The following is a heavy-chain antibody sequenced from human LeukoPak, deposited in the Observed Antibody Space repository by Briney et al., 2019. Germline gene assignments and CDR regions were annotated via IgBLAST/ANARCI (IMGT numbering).Heavy chain of an antibody. CDR3: ARLGDYSNKD. Sequence: QPGGSLRLSCAASGFTFSSYGMHWVRQAPGKGLEWVAVISYDGSNKYYADSVKGRFTISRDTSKNTLYLQMNGLRAEDTAVYYCARLGDYSNKDWGQGTLVTVSS. V-gene: IGHV3-30*03. CDR2: ISYDGSNK. D-gene: IGHD4-11*01. CDR1: GFTFSSYG. J-gene: IGHJ4*02.